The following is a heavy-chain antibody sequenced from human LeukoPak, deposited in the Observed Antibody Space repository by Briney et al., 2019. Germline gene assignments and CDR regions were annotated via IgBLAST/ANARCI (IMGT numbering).Heavy chain of an antibody. D-gene: IGHD4-23*01. V-gene: IGHV1-69*13. CDR1: GGTFSSYA. Sequence: ASVKVSCKASGGTFSSYAISWVRQAPGQGLEWMGGIIPIFSTANYAQKFQGRVTITADESTSTAYMELSSLRSEDTAVYYCARGGIYGGTSYFDYWGQGTLVTVSS. CDR2: IIPIFSTA. J-gene: IGHJ4*02. CDR3: ARGGIYGGTSYFDY.